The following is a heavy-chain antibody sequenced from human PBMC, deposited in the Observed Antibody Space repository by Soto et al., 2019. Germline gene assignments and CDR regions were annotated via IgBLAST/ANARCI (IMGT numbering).Heavy chain of an antibody. CDR3: AKDGGSWYESAFYYYYYMDV. CDR1: GFTFSSYG. CDR2: ISYDGSNK. D-gene: IGHD6-13*01. J-gene: IGHJ6*03. V-gene: IGHV3-30*18. Sequence: GGSLRLSCAASGFTFSSYGMHWVRQAPGKELEWVAVISYDGSNKYYADSVKGRFTISRDNSKNTLYLQMNSLRAEDTAVYYCAKDGGSWYESAFYYYYYMDVWGKGTTVTVSS.